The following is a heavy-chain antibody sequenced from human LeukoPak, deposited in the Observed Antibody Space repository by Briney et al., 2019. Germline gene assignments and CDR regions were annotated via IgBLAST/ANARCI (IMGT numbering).Heavy chain of an antibody. CDR3: ARQPATAKWFLRYYFDY. CDR2: IYPGDSDT. J-gene: IGHJ4*02. Sequence: GESLKISCKGSGYSFTSYWIGWVRQMPGKGLEWMGIIYPGDSDTRYSPSFQGQVTISADKSISTAYLQWSSLKASDTAMCYCARQPATAKWFLRYYFDYWGQGTLVTVSS. V-gene: IGHV5-51*01. CDR1: GYSFTSYW. D-gene: IGHD3-22*01.